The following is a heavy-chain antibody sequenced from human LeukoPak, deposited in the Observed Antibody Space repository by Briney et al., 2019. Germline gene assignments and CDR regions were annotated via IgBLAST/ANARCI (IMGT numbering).Heavy chain of an antibody. Sequence: SETLSLTCAVYGGSFSGYYWSWIRQPPGKGLEWIGEINHSGDTYYNPSLESRVTISVDTSKNQFSLKLSSVTAADTAVYYCARPSMVRGVSEIDYWGQGTLVTVSS. V-gene: IGHV4-34*01. CDR3: ARPSMVRGVSEIDY. CDR2: INHSGDT. D-gene: IGHD3-10*01. CDR1: GGSFSGYY. J-gene: IGHJ4*02.